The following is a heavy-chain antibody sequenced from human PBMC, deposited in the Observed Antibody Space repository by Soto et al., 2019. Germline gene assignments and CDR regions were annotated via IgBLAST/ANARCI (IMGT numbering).Heavy chain of an antibody. Sequence: EVQLVESGGDLVQPGGSLRLSCAASGFIFTSYGMTWVRQAPGKGLEWVANINHDGSETYYLDSVKGRFAISRDNAKNSLFLQMNSLRDEDTAIYYCARSLLGPMAFDMWGHGTLVAVSS. V-gene: IGHV3-7*03. CDR1: GFIFTSYG. D-gene: IGHD7-27*01. J-gene: IGHJ3*02. CDR3: ARSLLGPMAFDM. CDR2: INHDGSET.